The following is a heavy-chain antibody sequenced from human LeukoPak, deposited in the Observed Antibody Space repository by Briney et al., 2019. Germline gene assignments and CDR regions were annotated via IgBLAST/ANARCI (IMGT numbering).Heavy chain of an antibody. CDR2: ISTTGDT. J-gene: IGHJ4*02. CDR3: ARAPHGDYFDY. D-gene: IGHD4-17*01. V-gene: IGHV3-13*01. Sequence: PGGSPRLSCTASGFTFSNYDMHWVRQATGKGLERVSAISTTGDTYYPGSVKGRFTISRENAKNSLYLQMNSLRAGDTAVYYCARAPHGDYFDYWGQGTLVTVSS. CDR1: GFTFSNYD.